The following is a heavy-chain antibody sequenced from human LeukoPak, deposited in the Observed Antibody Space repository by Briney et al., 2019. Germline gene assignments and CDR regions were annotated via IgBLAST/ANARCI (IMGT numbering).Heavy chain of an antibody. D-gene: IGHD3-9*01. J-gene: IGHJ4*02. Sequence: GGSLRLSCAASGFTFSTYSMNWVRQAPGKGLEWGSSIGGSSRSIYHADSVKGRFTISRDNAKNSLFLQMNSLRAEGTAVYYCAREVDEGFDNWGQGTLVTVSS. V-gene: IGHV3-21*01. CDR2: IGGSSRSI. CDR3: AREVDEGFDN. CDR1: GFTFSTYS.